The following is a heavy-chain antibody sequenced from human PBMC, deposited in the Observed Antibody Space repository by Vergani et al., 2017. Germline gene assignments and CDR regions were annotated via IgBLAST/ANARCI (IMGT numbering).Heavy chain of an antibody. Sequence: QVQLVESGGGVVQPGTSLRLSCVVSGFALNRHAMYWVRQAPGKGLEWVSFVSTGTKSQSYAESVKGRFTISRDSAKNSLYLQMDSLRAEDTAVCYCAXEYSSTSGRAFDFWGQGTKVTVSS. J-gene: IGHJ3*01. CDR3: AXEYSSTSGRAFDF. V-gene: IGHV3-30*07. D-gene: IGHD2-2*01. CDR2: VSTGTKSQ. CDR1: GFALNRHA.